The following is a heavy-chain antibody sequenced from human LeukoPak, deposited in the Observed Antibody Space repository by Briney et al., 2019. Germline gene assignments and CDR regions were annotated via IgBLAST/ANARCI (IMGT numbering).Heavy chain of an antibody. V-gene: IGHV4-61*01. D-gene: IGHD1-7*01. CDR1: GGSVSGGNYY. J-gene: IGHJ4*02. Sequence: SETLSLTCTVSGGSVSGGNYYCSWIRQSPGKGLEWIGYIHFSGSTVYNPSLKSRVTMSIDTSKNQFSLNLSSATTADTAVYYCTRTGSTGGYWGQGTLVTVSS. CDR2: IHFSGST. CDR3: TRTGSTGGY.